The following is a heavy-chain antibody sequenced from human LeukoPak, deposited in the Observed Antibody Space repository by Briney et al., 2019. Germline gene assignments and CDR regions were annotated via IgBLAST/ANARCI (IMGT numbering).Heavy chain of an antibody. V-gene: IGHV4-4*02. CDR1: GASISSNNW. D-gene: IGHD2-2*01. CDR2: IYHGGST. CDR3: ARHLRGRTVPAVMSDW. Sequence: SGTLSLTCAVSGASISSNNWWTWVRQPPGKGLEWIGEIYHGGSTNYNTSLRSRVTISVDKSKNQFSLNLTSVTAADTATYFCARHLRGRTVPAVMSDWWGQGSLVTVSS. J-gene: IGHJ4*02.